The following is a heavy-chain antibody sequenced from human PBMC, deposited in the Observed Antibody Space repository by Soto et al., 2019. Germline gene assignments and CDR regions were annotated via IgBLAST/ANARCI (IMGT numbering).Heavy chain of an antibody. CDR3: ALPDTAGGGGYNWFDP. Sequence: QVQLVQSGAEVKKPGASVKVSCKASGYTFTSYDINWVRQATGQGLEWMGWMNPNSGNTGYAQKFQGRFTMTRNTSIRTDYMELSSLRSGDTAVYYCALPDTAGGGGYNWFDPWGQGTLVTVSS. J-gene: IGHJ5*02. V-gene: IGHV1-8*01. CDR1: GYTFTSYD. CDR2: MNPNSGNT. D-gene: IGHD5-18*01.